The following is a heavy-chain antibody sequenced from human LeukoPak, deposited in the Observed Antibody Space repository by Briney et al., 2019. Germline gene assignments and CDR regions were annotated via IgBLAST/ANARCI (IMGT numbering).Heavy chain of an antibody. CDR1: GFTFSSYA. J-gene: IGHJ4*02. CDR2: ISGGGGST. D-gene: IGHD2-21*01. V-gene: IGHV3-23*01. CDR3: ANAYEDGDY. Sequence: GGSLRLSCAASGFTFSSYAMSWVRQAPGKGLEWVLAISGGGGSTYYADSVKGRFTISRDNSKNTLHLQMNSLRAEDTAVYYCANAYEDGDYWGQGTLVTVSS.